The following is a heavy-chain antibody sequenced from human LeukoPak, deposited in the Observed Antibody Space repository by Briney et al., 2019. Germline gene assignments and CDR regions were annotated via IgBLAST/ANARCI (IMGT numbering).Heavy chain of an antibody. CDR1: GGSFSGYY. CDR2: INHSGST. CDR3: ARGSDFWSRHLDY. V-gene: IGHV4-34*01. D-gene: IGHD3-3*01. Sequence: SETLSLTCAVYGGSFSGYYWSWIRQPPGKGLEWIGEINHSGSTNYNPSLESRVTISVDTSKNQFSLKLSSVTAADTAVYYCARGSDFWSRHLDYWGQGTLVTVSS. J-gene: IGHJ4*02.